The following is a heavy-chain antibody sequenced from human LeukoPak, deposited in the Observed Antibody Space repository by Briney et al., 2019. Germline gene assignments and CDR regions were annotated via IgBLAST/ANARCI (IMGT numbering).Heavy chain of an antibody. CDR3: ARDSGYNYGPFDY. CDR1: GGSISSHY. CDR2: VYTSGGT. D-gene: IGHD5-18*01. J-gene: IGHJ4*02. Sequence: SETLSLTCTVSGGSISSHYWSWIRQPAGKGLEWIGRVYTSGGTTYNPSLNSRVTMSVDASKNQFSLKLNSVTAADTAMYYCARDSGYNYGPFDYWGQGTLVTVSS. V-gene: IGHV4-4*07.